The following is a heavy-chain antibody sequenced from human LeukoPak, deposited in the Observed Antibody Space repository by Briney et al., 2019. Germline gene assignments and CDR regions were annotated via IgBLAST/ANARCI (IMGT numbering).Heavy chain of an antibody. V-gene: IGHV3-11*06. CDR3: ARAAYDILTGKNPSVFDY. D-gene: IGHD3-9*01. CDR1: GFTFSDYY. Sequence: GGSLRLSCAASGFTFSDYYMSWIRQAPGKGLEWVSYISSSSSYTNYADSVKGRFTISRDNAKNSLYLQMNSLRAEDTAAYYCARAAYDILTGKNPSVFDYWGQGTLVTVSS. CDR2: ISSSSSYT. J-gene: IGHJ4*02.